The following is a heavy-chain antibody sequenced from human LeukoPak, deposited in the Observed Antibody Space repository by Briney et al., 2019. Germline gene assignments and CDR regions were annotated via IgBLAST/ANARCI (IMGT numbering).Heavy chain of an antibody. CDR1: GFTFSSSG. Sequence: SGGSLRLSCAASGFTFSSSGMNWVRQAPGKGLEWVSYISSSSSTIYYADSVKGRFTISRDNAKNSLYLQMNSLRAEDTAVYYCARGGCSSTSCYSWFDPWGQGTLVTVSS. J-gene: IGHJ5*02. CDR2: ISSSSSTI. CDR3: ARGGCSSTSCYSWFDP. D-gene: IGHD2-2*01. V-gene: IGHV3-48*01.